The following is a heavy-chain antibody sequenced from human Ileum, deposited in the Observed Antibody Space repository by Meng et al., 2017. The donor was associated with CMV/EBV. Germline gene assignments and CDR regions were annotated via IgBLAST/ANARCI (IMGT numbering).Heavy chain of an antibody. CDR3: ARGDQLLSRWFDP. CDR2: IYYTGST. D-gene: IGHD2-2*01. J-gene: IGHJ5*02. Sequence: SETLSLTCTVSGGSVTSDTYFWSWIRRPPGKGLEYIGYIYYTGSTNYNPSLKNRVTISMDMSNNQFSLKLRSVTAADTAVYYYARGDQLLSRWFDPWGQGILVTVSS. CDR1: GGSVTSDTYF. V-gene: IGHV4-61*01.